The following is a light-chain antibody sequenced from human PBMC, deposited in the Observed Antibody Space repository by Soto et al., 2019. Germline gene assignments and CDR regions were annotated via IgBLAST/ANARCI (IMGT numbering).Light chain of an antibody. CDR3: GTWDSSLNGVV. Sequence: QSVLTQPPSVSAASGQKVTISCSGGSSNIENNYVSWFQHLPGTAPKLLIYDDNKRPSGIPGRFSGSKSGTSATLGITGLRTGDEADYYCGTWDSSLNGVVFGGGTKVTVL. J-gene: IGLJ2*01. CDR1: SSNIENNY. V-gene: IGLV1-51*01. CDR2: DDN.